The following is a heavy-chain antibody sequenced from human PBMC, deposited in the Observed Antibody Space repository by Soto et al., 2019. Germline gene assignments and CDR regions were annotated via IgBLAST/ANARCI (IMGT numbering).Heavy chain of an antibody. J-gene: IGHJ3*02. V-gene: IGHV5-10-1*01. CDR1: GYSFTSYG. D-gene: IGHD6-13*01. CDR2: VDPSDSYT. Sequence: GESLKISCKGSGYSFTSYGISWVRQMPGKGLEWMGRVDPSDSYTNYSPSFQGHVTISADKSISTAYLQWSSLKASDTAMYYCARPRPLGQQLVHAFDIWGQGTMVTVSS. CDR3: ARPRPLGQQLVHAFDI.